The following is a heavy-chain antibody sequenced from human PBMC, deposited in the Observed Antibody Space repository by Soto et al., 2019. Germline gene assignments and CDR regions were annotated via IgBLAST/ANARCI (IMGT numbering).Heavy chain of an antibody. CDR1: GFTFSSYA. CDR3: AKDLGLQEELYWFDP. V-gene: IGHV3-23*01. Sequence: PGGSLRLSCAASGFTFSSYAMSWVRQAPGKGLEWVSAISGSGGSTYYADSVKGRFTISRDNSKNTLYLQMNSLRAEDTAVYYCAKDLGLQEELYWFDPWGQGTLVTVSS. CDR2: ISGSGGST. D-gene: IGHD4-4*01. J-gene: IGHJ5*02.